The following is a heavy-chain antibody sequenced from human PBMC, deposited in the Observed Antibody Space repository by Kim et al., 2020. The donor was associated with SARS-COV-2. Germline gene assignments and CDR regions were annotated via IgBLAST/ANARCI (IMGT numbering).Heavy chain of an antibody. CDR1: GYTFTSYG. CDR3: ARVSYDILTGPFDP. V-gene: IGHV1-18*01. J-gene: IGHJ5*02. CDR2: ISAYNGNT. D-gene: IGHD3-9*01. Sequence: ASVKVSCKASGYTFTSYGISWVRQAPGQGLEWMGWISAYNGNTNYAQKLQGRVTMTTDTSTSTAYMELRSLRSDDTAVYYCARVSYDILTGPFDPWGQGTLVTVSS.